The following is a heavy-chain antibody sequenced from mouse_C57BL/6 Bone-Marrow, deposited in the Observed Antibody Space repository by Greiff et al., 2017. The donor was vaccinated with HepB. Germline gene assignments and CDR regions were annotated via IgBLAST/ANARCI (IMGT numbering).Heavy chain of an antibody. CDR1: GYTFTSYW. CDR2: IDPNSGGT. V-gene: IGHV1-72*01. J-gene: IGHJ2*01. CDR3: ARPVVGGDFDY. D-gene: IGHD1-1*01. Sequence: QVQLKQPGAELVKPGASVKVSCKASGYTFTSYWMHWVKQRPGQGLEWIGRIDPNSGGTKYNEKFKSKATLTVDKPSSTAYMQLSSLTSEDSAVYYCARPVVGGDFDYWGQGTTLTVSS.